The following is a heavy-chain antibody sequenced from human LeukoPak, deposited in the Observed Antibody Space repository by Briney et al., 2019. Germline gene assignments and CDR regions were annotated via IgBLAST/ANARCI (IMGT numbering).Heavy chain of an antibody. J-gene: IGHJ4*02. Sequence: ASVKVSCKASGYTFTSYGISWVRQAPGQGLEWMGWISAYNGNTNYAQKLQGRVTMTTDTSTSTAYMELRSLRSDDTAVYYCARESAKGYCSSTSCYATDYWGQGTLVTVSS. V-gene: IGHV1-18*01. CDR1: GYTFTSYG. CDR2: ISAYNGNT. D-gene: IGHD2-2*01. CDR3: ARESAKGYCSSTSCYATDY.